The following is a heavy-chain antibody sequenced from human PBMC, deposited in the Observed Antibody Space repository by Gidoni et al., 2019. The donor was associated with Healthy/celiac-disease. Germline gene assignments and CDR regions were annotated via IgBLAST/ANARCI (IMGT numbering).Heavy chain of an antibody. D-gene: IGHD4-17*01. J-gene: IGHJ6*03. CDR3: ARATLRYNYYYYMDV. CDR2: INHSGST. V-gene: IGHV4-34*01. Sequence: IRQPPGKGLEWIGEINHSGSTNYNPSLKSRVTISVDTSKNQFSLKLSSVTAADTAVYYCARATLRYNYYYYMDVWGKGTTVTVSS.